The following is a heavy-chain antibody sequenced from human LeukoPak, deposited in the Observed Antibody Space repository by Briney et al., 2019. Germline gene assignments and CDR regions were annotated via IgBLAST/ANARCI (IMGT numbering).Heavy chain of an antibody. D-gene: IGHD3-22*01. CDR2: ISSSGSTI. Sequence: GGSLRLSCAASGFTFSSYEMNWVRQAPGKGLEWVSYISSSGSTIYYADSVKGRFTISRDNAKNSLYLQMNSLRAEDTAVYYCAREGTAYYYDRSGDDAFDIWGQGTMVTVSS. CDR3: AREGTAYYYDRSGDDAFDI. J-gene: IGHJ3*02. V-gene: IGHV3-48*03. CDR1: GFTFSSYE.